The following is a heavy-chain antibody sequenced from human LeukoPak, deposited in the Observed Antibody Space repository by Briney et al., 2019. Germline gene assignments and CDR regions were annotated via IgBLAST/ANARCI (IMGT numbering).Heavy chain of an antibody. Sequence: HSETLSLTCTVSGGSISSYYWGWIRQPAGKGLEWIGRIYTSGSTNYNPSLKSRVTMSVDTSKNQFSLKLSSVTAADTAVYYCAAQSWGSSLDYWGQGTLVTVSS. CDR3: AAQSWGSSLDY. J-gene: IGHJ4*02. CDR1: GGSISSYY. CDR2: IYTSGST. V-gene: IGHV4-4*07. D-gene: IGHD7-27*01.